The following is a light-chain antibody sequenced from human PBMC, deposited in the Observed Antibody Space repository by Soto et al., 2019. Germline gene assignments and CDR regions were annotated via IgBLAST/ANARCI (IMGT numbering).Light chain of an antibody. CDR2: AAS. J-gene: IGKJ1*01. CDR1: QDISNS. Sequence: DIQITQSPSSLSASVGDRVTITCRASQDISNSLAWYQQKAGKVPKLLIYAASTLQSGVPSRFSGSGSGTDFTLTISILQPEDVATYYCQKYNSAPWTFGQGTKVEIK. CDR3: QKYNSAPWT. V-gene: IGKV1-27*01.